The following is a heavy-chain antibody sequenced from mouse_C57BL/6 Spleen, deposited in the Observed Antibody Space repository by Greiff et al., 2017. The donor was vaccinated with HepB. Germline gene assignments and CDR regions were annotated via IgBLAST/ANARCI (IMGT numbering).Heavy chain of an antibody. Sequence: EVMLVESGEGLVKPGGSLKLSCAASGFTFSSYAMSWVRQTPEKRLEWVAYISSGGDYIYYADTVKGRFTISRDNARNTLYLQMSSLKSEDTAMYYCTREGGLTGHYFDYWGQGTTLTVSS. J-gene: IGHJ2*01. CDR3: TREGGLTGHYFDY. D-gene: IGHD4-1*01. CDR1: GFTFSSYA. V-gene: IGHV5-9-1*02. CDR2: ISSGGDYI.